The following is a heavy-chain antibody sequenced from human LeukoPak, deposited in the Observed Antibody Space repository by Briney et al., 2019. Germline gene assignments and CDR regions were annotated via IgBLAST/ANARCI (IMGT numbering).Heavy chain of an antibody. Sequence: PSETLSLTCTVSGYSISTGYFWGWIRQPPGKGLEWIGSLYHSGSTYYNPSLKSRVTISVGTSKNHFSLKLSSVTAADTAVYFCATSGYYLPFDYWGQGTLVTVSS. CDR2: LYHSGST. V-gene: IGHV4-38-2*02. D-gene: IGHD3-22*01. CDR3: ATSGYYLPFDY. J-gene: IGHJ4*02. CDR1: GYSISTGYF.